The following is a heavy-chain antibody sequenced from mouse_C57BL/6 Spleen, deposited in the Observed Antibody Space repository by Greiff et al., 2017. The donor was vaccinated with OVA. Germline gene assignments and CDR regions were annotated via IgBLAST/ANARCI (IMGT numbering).Heavy chain of an antibody. V-gene: IGHV1-42*01. Sequence: EVQLQQSGPELVKPGASVKISCKASGYSFTGYYMNWVKQSPEKSLEWIGEFNPSTGGTTYNQKFKAKATLTVDKSSSTAYMQLKSLTSEDSAVYYCARYYDSDYYAMDYWGQGTSVTVSS. CDR1: GYSFTGYY. D-gene: IGHD2-4*01. CDR3: ARYYDSDYYAMDY. J-gene: IGHJ4*01. CDR2: FNPSTGGT.